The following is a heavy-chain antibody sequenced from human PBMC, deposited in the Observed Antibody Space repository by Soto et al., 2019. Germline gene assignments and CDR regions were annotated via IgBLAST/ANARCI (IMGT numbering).Heavy chain of an antibody. D-gene: IGHD6-19*01. Sequence: ASVKVSCKASGYTFTSYYMHWVRQAPGQGPEWMGIVNPSGGDTSYAQKFQGRVTMTRDTSTSTVYMELSSLRSEDTAVYYCARRAVAGTISLFDYWGQGTLVTVSS. CDR2: VNPSGGDT. V-gene: IGHV1-46*03. J-gene: IGHJ4*02. CDR1: GYTFTSYY. CDR3: ARRAVAGTISLFDY.